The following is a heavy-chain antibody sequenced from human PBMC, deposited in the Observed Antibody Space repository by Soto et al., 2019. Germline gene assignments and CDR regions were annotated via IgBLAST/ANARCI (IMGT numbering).Heavy chain of an antibody. CDR1: GFTFSSYS. D-gene: IGHD2-2*01. V-gene: IGHV3-21*01. CDR3: ARVIVPAAMPRGWYFDL. Sequence: EVQLVESGGGLVKPGGSLRLSCAASGFTFSSYSMNWVRQAPGKGLEWVSSISSSSSYIYYADSVKGRFTISRDNAKNSLYLQMNSLRAEDTAVYYCARVIVPAAMPRGWYFDLWGRGTLVTVSS. J-gene: IGHJ2*01. CDR2: ISSSSSYI.